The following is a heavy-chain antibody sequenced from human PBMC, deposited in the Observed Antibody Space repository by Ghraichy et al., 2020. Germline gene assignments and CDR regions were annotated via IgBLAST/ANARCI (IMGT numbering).Heavy chain of an antibody. Sequence: GGSLRLSCVGSGFTFGSYSMNWVRQSPGKGLEWVSYITSSGRFISYADSVKGRFTISRDNAQNSLFLQMNSLRAEDTAVYYCARGSKVVRFYYYDGMDVWGRGTTVTVSS. J-gene: IGHJ6*02. V-gene: IGHV3-48*01. CDR2: ITSSGRFI. D-gene: IGHD2-21*01. CDR3: ARGSKVVRFYYYDGMDV. CDR1: GFTFGSYS.